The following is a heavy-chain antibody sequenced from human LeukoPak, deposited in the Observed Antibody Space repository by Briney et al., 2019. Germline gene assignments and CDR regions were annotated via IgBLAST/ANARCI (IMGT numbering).Heavy chain of an antibody. CDR2: INPNSGGT. Sequence: ASVKVSCKASGYTFTGYYTHWVRQAPGQGLEWMGRINPNSGGTNYAQKFQGRVTMTRDTSISTAYMELSRLRSDDTAVYYCARVSGYCSSTSCYNWFDPWGQGTLVTVSS. V-gene: IGHV1-2*06. J-gene: IGHJ5*02. CDR3: ARVSGYCSSTSCYNWFDP. D-gene: IGHD2-2*01. CDR1: GYTFTGYY.